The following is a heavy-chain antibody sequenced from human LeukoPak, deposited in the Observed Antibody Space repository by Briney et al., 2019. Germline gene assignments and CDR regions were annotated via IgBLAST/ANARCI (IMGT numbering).Heavy chain of an antibody. Sequence: GGSLRLSCAASGFTVSSNYMSWVRQAPGKGLEWVSDIYSGGSTYYADSVKGRFTISRDNSKNTLYLQMNSLRAEDTAVYYCARASRGDSTYYGMDVWGQGTTVTVSS. CDR1: GFTVSSNY. V-gene: IGHV3-66*01. J-gene: IGHJ6*02. D-gene: IGHD4-17*01. CDR3: ARASRGDSTYYGMDV. CDR2: IYSGGST.